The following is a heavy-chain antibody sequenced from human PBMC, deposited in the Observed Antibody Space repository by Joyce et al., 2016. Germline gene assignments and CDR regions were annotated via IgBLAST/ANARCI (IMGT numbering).Heavy chain of an antibody. CDR1: GVTFSNYG. J-gene: IGHJ4*02. D-gene: IGHD3-16*01. CDR2: ITGSGSGT. V-gene: IGHV3-23*01. CDR3: ARGGMIRHRYFGY. Sequence: EVQLLESGGGLVQPGGSLRLSCAASGVTFSNYGMGWVRQAPGKGLEWVSTITGSGSGTYYADSVKGRFTISRDNSKNTLYLQMSSLRGEDTAVYYCARGGMIRHRYFGYWGQGTLVTVSS.